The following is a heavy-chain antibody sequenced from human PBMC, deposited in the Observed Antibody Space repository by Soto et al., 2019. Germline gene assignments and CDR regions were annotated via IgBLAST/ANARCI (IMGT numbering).Heavy chain of an antibody. J-gene: IGHJ5*02. V-gene: IGHV1-69*06. CDR3: ARGNKGPGHYGPGSQGWYGP. D-gene: IGHD3-10*01. CDR1: GGTFISHA. Sequence: QVQLVQSGAEVKKPGSSVRVSCKVSGGTFISHAINWLRQAPGQGLEWMGVIIPVTETPNNAEKFQCRVTITADKATTTVYMELSSLTFDATAVYFGARGNKGPGHYGPGSQGWYGPWGQGTLVTVSS. CDR2: IIPVTETP.